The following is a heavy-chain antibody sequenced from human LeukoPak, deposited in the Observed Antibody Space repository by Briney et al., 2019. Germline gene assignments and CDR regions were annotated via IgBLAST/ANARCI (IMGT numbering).Heavy chain of an antibody. D-gene: IGHD1-1*01. CDR2: IYYSGST. CDR1: GGSISSSSYY. Sequence: SETLSLTCTVSGGSISSSSYYWGWIRQPPGKGLEWIGSIYYSGSTYYNPSLKSRVTISVDTSKNQFSLKLSSVTAADTAVYYCARLKGTTGTVDYWGREPWSPSPQ. V-gene: IGHV4-39*01. CDR3: ARLKGTTGTVDY. J-gene: IGHJ4*02.